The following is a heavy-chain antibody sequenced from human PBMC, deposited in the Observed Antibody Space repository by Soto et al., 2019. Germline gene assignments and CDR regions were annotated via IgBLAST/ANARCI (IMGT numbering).Heavy chain of an antibody. Sequence: EVQLLESGGGLVQPGGSLRLSCAASGFTFSTYAMTWVRQAPGKGLEWVSAISGSSGNTFFADSVKGRFTISRDNSKNTLYLQMNSLRAEDTAVYYCAKASSRSWGVFDYWGQGTLSTVSS. V-gene: IGHV3-23*01. CDR2: ISGSSGNT. J-gene: IGHJ4*02. CDR3: AKASSRSWGVFDY. D-gene: IGHD6-13*01. CDR1: GFTFSTYA.